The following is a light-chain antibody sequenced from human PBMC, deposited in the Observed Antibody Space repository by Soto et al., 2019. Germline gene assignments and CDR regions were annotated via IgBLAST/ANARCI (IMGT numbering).Light chain of an antibody. V-gene: IGLV4-69*01. CDR2: LNSDGSH. CDR3: QTWDTGIQV. J-gene: IGLJ1*01. CDR1: SGHSSYA. Sequence: QPVLTQSPSASASLGASVKLTCTLSSGHSSYAIAWHQQQPEKGPRYLMKLNSDGSHSKGDGIPDRFSGSSSGAERYLTISSLQSEDEADNYCQTWDTGIQVFGTGTKVAVL.